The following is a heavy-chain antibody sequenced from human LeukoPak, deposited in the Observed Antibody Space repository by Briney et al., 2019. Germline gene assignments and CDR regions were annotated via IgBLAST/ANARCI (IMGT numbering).Heavy chain of an antibody. J-gene: IGHJ4*02. V-gene: IGHV4-59*01. D-gene: IGHD3-16*01. CDR2: IYDSGKA. CDR1: GDSISSYY. CDR3: ARGGGTLDY. Sequence: SETLSLTCTVSGDSISSYYWSWIRQPPGKGLEWIGYIYDSGKANYNASLISRVTISVDTSKNQFSLKLTSVTPADTAVYYCARGGGTLDYWGQGTLVTVSS.